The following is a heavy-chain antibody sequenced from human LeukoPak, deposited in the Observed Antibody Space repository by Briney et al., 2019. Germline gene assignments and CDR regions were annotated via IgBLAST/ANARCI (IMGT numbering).Heavy chain of an antibody. CDR2: IWSDGSNR. V-gene: IGHV3-33*06. Sequence: GGSLRLSCAASGFTFSTYGMHWVRQAPGKGLEWVAVIWSDGSNRFYAESVKGRFTFSRDNSKNTLSLQMNSLRAEDTAVYYCVKERSPFDAFDIWGQGTMVTVSS. CDR3: VKERSPFDAFDI. J-gene: IGHJ3*02. CDR1: GFTFSTYG.